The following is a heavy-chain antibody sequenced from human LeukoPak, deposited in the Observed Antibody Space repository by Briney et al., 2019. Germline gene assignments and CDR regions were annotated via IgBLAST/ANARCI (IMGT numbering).Heavy chain of an antibody. CDR2: ISVYNGNT. CDR1: GYTFTNYG. D-gene: IGHD3-10*01. V-gene: IGHV1-18*01. CDR3: AREWYYYTSGSYSHCDY. Sequence: ASVSLSCKASGYTFTNYGISWVRQAPGQGLEWMGWISVYNGNTNYAQKVQGRVTITTDTSTSTAYMELRSLRPDDTAMYYCAREWYYYTSGSYSHCDYWGQ. J-gene: IGHJ4*02.